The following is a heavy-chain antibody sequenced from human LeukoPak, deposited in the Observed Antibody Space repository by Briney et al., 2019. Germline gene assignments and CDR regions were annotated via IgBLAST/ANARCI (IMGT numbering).Heavy chain of an antibody. D-gene: IGHD3-10*01. J-gene: IGHJ5*02. V-gene: IGHV4-39*07. Sequence: SETLSLTCTVSGGSISSYYWGWIRQPPGKGLEWIGSIYYSGSTYYNPSLKSRVTISVDTSKNQFSLKLSSVTAADTAVYYCASLWFGELMYNWFDPWGQGTLVTVSS. CDR1: GGSISSYY. CDR3: ASLWFGELMYNWFDP. CDR2: IYYSGST.